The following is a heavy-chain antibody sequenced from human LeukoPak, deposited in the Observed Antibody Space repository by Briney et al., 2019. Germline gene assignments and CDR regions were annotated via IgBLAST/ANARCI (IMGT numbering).Heavy chain of an antibody. Sequence: GGSLRLSCEATGFTFSNYAMIWVPQAPGKGLEWVSSFFGSGGSACYADSVKGRFTISRHNSKNTLYLQMNSLRAEDTAVYYCARGLWSGDYYYYYGMDVWGQGTTVTVSS. CDR3: ARGLWSGDYYYYYGMDV. D-gene: IGHD3-3*01. V-gene: IGHV3-23*01. J-gene: IGHJ6*02. CDR1: GFTFSNYA. CDR2: FFGSGGSA.